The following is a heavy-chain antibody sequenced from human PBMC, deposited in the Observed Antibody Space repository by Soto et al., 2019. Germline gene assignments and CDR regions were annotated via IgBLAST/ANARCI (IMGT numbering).Heavy chain of an antibody. D-gene: IGHD1-26*01. V-gene: IGHV3-48*03. CDR2: ISSSGSSI. J-gene: IGHJ6*02. CDR3: ATDSGSYSGYSYYAMDV. CDR1: GLTFSGYE. Sequence: PGGSLRLSCAASGLTFSGYEMNWVRQAPGKGLEWVSYISSSGSSISYADSVKGRFTITRDNAKNSLYLQMNSLRAEDTAVYCCATDSGSYSGYSYYAMDVWGQGTTVTVSS.